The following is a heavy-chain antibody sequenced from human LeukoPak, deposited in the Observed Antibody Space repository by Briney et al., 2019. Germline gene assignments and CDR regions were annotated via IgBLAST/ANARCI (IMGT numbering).Heavy chain of an antibody. CDR3: ARASTGIFGVVTNFDY. CDR2: MSAYNGNT. J-gene: IGHJ4*02. D-gene: IGHD3-3*01. Sequence: GASVTVSCKASGYTFTSYGISWVRQAPGQGLEWMGWMSAYNGNTNYAQKLQGRVTMTTDTSTSTAYMELRSLRSDDTAVYYCARASTGIFGVVTNFDYWGQGTLVTVSS. V-gene: IGHV1-18*01. CDR1: GYTFTSYG.